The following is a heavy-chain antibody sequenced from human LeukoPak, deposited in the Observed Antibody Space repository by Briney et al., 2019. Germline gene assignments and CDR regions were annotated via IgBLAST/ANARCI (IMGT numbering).Heavy chain of an antibody. CDR1: NYNFSDYT. D-gene: IGHD4-17*01. V-gene: IGHV1-18*01. CDR2: ISPKNGDT. J-gene: IGHJ4*02. CDR3: ARGPLYGADYCDF. Sequence: ASVKVSCKASNYNFSDYTINWVRQAPGQGLEWMGWISPKNGDTNPAQRFQGRVTMTTETSTTTAYMDLRNLTSDDTAVYFCARGPLYGADYCDFWGQGTLVTVSS.